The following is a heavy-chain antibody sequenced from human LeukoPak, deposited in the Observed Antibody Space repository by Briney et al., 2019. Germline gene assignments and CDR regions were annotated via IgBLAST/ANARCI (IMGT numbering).Heavy chain of an antibody. CDR1: GFTFGSYW. V-gene: IGHV3-7*05. CDR2: IKEDGSDK. D-gene: IGHD1-14*01. J-gene: IGHJ4*02. Sequence: PGGSLRLSCAASGFTFGSYWMSWVRQAPGKGLEWVATIKEDGSDKYYVDSVKGRFTISRDNVKNSVYLQMNSLRAEDTAVYYCAREKNLGTWGQGTLVTVSS. CDR3: AREKNLGT.